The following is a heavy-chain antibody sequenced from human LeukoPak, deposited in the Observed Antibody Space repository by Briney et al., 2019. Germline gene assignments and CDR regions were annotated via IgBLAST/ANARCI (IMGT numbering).Heavy chain of an antibody. J-gene: IGHJ4*02. V-gene: IGHV3-48*01. CDR2: IRSTGNTI. Sequence: GGSLRLSCAGSGFTFSNYGMHWVRQAPGKGLEWVSYIRSTGNTIYYADSVKGRFTISRDNAKNSLDLQMNSLRAEDTAVYYCTRDPSALDYWGPGTLVTVSS. CDR3: TRDPSALDY. D-gene: IGHD3-10*01. CDR1: GFTFSNYG.